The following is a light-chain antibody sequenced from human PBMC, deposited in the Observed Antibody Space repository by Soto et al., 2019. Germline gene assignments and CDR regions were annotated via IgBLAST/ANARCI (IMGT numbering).Light chain of an antibody. CDR2: DVN. Sequence: QSALTQPASVSGSPGQSITISCTGTSSDVGGYNFVSWYQQHPGKAPKLMIYDVNNRPSGVSNRFSGSKSGNTASLTISGLQAEDEADYYCSSYTSSSTYVFGTGTKVPV. CDR1: SSDVGGYNF. J-gene: IGLJ1*01. CDR3: SSYTSSSTYV. V-gene: IGLV2-14*03.